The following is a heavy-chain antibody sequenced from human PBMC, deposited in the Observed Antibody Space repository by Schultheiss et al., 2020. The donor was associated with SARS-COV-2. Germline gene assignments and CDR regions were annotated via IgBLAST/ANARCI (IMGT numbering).Heavy chain of an antibody. Sequence: SETLSLTCAVSGGSISSSNWWSWVRQPPGKGLEWIGEIYHSGSTNYNPSLKSRVTISVDTSKNQFSLKLSSVTAADTAVYYCAREQWGYALDVLGQGTTVTVSS. CDR1: GGSISSSNW. V-gene: IGHV4-4*02. D-gene: IGHD1-26*01. CDR2: IYHSGST. CDR3: AREQWGYALDV. J-gene: IGHJ6*02.